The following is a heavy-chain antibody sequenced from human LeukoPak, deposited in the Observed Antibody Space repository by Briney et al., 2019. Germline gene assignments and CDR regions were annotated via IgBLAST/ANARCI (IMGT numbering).Heavy chain of an antibody. CDR1: GFTFSSYG. CDR3: ARDGYWDFDY. V-gene: IGHV3-30*02. Sequence: PGGSLRLSCAASGFTFSSYGIHWVRQAPGKGLEWVTFIGHDGNNKYYADSVKGRFTISRDNSKNTLYLEMNSLRVEDTAIYYCARDGYWDFDYWGQGTLVTVSS. D-gene: IGHD2-2*03. J-gene: IGHJ4*02. CDR2: IGHDGNNK.